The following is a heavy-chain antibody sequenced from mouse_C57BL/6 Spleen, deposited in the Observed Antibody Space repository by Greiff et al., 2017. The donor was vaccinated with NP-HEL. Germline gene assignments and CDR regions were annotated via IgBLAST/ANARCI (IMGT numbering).Heavy chain of an antibody. V-gene: IGHV1-47*01. D-gene: IGHD3-2*02. Sequence: VMLVESGAELVKPGASVKMSCKASGYTFTTYPIEWMKQNHGKSLEWIGNFHPYNDDTKYNEKFKGKATLTVEKSSSTVYLELSRLTSDDSAVYYCATSQLRLPFAYWGQGTLVTVSA. J-gene: IGHJ3*01. CDR3: ATSQLRLPFAY. CDR1: GYTFTTYP. CDR2: FHPYNDDT.